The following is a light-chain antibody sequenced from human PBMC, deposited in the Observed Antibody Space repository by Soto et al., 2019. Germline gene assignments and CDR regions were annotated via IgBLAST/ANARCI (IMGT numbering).Light chain of an antibody. CDR2: AAS. CDR3: QQSYSTRMYT. Sequence: DIQMTQSPSSLSASVGDRVTITCRASQSISSYLNWYQQKPGKAPKLLIYAASSLQSGVPSRFSGSGSGTDFTLTLSSLLPEDFATYYCQQSYSTRMYTFGQGTKLEIK. CDR1: QSISSY. J-gene: IGKJ2*01. V-gene: IGKV1-39*01.